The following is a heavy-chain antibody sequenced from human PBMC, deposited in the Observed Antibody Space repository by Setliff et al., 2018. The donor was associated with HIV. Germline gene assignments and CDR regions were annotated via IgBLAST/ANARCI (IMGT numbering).Heavy chain of an antibody. J-gene: IGHJ5*02. V-gene: IGHV3-48*01. CDR3: AREDGVIAAPKKIFDP. D-gene: IGHD2-21*01. CDR2: ISSSSSTI. CDR1: GFTFSSYS. Sequence: PGGSLRLSCAASGFTFSSYSMNWVRQAPGKGLEWVSYISSSSSTIYYADSVKGRFTISRDNAKNSLYLQMNSLRAEDTAVYYCAREDGVIAAPKKIFDPWGQGALVTVSS.